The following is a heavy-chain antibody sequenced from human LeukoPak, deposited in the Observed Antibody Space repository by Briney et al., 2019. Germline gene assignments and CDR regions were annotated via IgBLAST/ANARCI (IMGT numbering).Heavy chain of an antibody. CDR1: GGSISSGGYY. Sequence: SETLSLTCTVSGGSISSGGYYWSWIRQHPGKGLEWIGYIYYSGSTYYNPSLKSRVTISVDTSKNQFSLKLSSVTAADTAVYYCARATRVFGAVIMGPNYYYGMDVWGQGTTVTVSS. CDR2: IYYSGST. CDR3: ARATRVFGAVIMGPNYYYGMDV. J-gene: IGHJ6*02. D-gene: IGHD3-3*01. V-gene: IGHV4-31*03.